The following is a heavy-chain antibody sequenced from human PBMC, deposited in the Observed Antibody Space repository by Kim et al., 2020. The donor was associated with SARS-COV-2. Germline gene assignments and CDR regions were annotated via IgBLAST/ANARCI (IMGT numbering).Heavy chain of an antibody. J-gene: IGHJ6*02. Sequence: DSVKGDFTISSDASKNTLYLQMNSLRVEETARYYCARGRYFGSGDYYGLDVWGQGTTVTVSS. CDR3: ARGRYFGSGDYYGLDV. V-gene: IGHV3-53*01. D-gene: IGHD3-10*01.